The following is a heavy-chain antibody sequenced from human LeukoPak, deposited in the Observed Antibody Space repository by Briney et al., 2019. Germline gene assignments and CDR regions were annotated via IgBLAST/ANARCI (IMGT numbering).Heavy chain of an antibody. CDR3: ARDAKILNSHFDLNY. D-gene: IGHD3-9*01. Sequence: GGSLRLSCAASGFTFSSYAMHWVRQAPGKGLEWVAVISYDGSNKYYADSVKGRFTISRDNSKNTLYLQMNSLRAEDTAVYYCARDAKILNSHFDLNYWGQGTLVTVSS. CDR2: ISYDGSNK. J-gene: IGHJ4*02. V-gene: IGHV3-30*04. CDR1: GFTFSSYA.